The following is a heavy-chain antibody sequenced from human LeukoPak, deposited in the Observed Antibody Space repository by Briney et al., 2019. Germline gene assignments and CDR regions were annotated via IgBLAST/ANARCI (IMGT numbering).Heavy chain of an antibody. CDR2: ISSGGSTT. CDR3: ARDHMGYDY. J-gene: IGHJ4*02. CDR1: GFTFSSYS. V-gene: IGHV3-48*04. Sequence: PGGSLRLSCAASGFTFSSYSMNWVCQAPGKGLEWVSYISSGGSTTYYAGSVKGRFTVSRDNAKNSLYLQMNSLRAEDTAVYYCARDHMGYDYWGQGTLVTVSS. D-gene: IGHD1-26*01.